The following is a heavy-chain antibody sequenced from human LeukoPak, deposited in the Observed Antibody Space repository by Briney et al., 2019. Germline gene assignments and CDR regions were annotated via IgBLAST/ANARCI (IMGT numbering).Heavy chain of an antibody. CDR3: ARGATDTTRWFDP. CDR1: GFTFSSYA. J-gene: IGHJ5*02. V-gene: IGHV3-64*02. CDR2: ISTNGGST. D-gene: IGHD1-7*01. Sequence: GGSLRLSCAASGFTFSSYAMHWVRQAPGKGLEYVSGISTNGGSTYYADSVKGRFTISRDNAKNSLYLQMNGLRADDTAAYYCARGATDTTRWFDPWGQGTLVTVSS.